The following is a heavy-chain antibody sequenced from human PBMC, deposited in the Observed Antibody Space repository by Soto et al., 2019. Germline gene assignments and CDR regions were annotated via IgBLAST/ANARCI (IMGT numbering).Heavy chain of an antibody. D-gene: IGHD6-13*01. CDR1: GYTFTSYG. Sequence: ASVKVSCKASGYTFTSYGIHWVRQAPGQRLEWMGWINAANGDTKYSPKFQGRVTITRDTSASTAYMELSSLRSEDTAVYYCVRRHVSATGIDWLDPWGQGTLVTVHS. CDR3: VRRHVSATGIDWLDP. CDR2: INAANGDT. J-gene: IGHJ5*02. V-gene: IGHV1-3*01.